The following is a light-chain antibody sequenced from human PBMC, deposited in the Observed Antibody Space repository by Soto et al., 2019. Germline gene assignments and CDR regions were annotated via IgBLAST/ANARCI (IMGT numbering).Light chain of an antibody. CDR2: ENN. Sequence: NFMLTQPHSVSESPGKTVTISCTRSSGSIAHNYVQWYQQRPGSAPTTVIYENNQRPSGVPDRFSGSIDSSSNSASLTISGLRNEDEADYYCHSYDTSNPAGVFGGGTKLTVL. V-gene: IGLV6-57*04. J-gene: IGLJ3*02. CDR1: SGSIAHNY. CDR3: HSYDTSNPAGV.